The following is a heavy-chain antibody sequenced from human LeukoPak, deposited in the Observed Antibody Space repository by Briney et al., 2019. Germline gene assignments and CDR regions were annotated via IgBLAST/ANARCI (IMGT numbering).Heavy chain of an antibody. CDR2: INPSSGGR. CDR3: VRDTRIAASRERLWVDP. J-gene: IGHJ5*02. Sequence: ASVKLSCTASGYTFTSNNMHWVRHPPGQGHGWVGIINPSSGGRSNSQKFQGRVTITRDMSASTVYMELSSLRSEDTAVYYCVRDTRIAASRERLWVDPWGQGTLVTVSS. D-gene: IGHD6-13*01. V-gene: IGHV1-46*01. CDR1: GYTFTSNN.